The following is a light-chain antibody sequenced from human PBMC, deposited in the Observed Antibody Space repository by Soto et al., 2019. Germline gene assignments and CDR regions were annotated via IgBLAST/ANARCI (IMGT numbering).Light chain of an antibody. Sequence: LTHPRAVSGSPGQSVTISCTGTSSDVGGHNYVSWYQQYPGKAPKLLLSSVSKRPSGVPDRFSGSKSGNTASLTISGLQAEDEADYYCCSYAGSYTYVFGTGTKVTVL. V-gene: IGLV2-11*01. CDR1: SSDVGGHNY. CDR3: CSYAGSYTYV. J-gene: IGLJ1*01. CDR2: SVS.